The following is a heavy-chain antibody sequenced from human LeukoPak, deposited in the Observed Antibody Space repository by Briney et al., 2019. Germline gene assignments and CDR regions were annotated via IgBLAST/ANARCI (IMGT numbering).Heavy chain of an antibody. CDR2: ISGSGGST. J-gene: IGHJ4*02. Sequence: PGGSLRLSYAASGFTFSSYGMHWVRQAPGKGLEWVSAISGSGGSTYYADSVKGRFTISRDNSKNTLYLQMNSLRAEDTAVYYCANGPESSGRYVLGTLPSDYWGQGTLVTVSS. CDR1: GFTFSSYG. D-gene: IGHD6-19*01. V-gene: IGHV3-23*01. CDR3: ANGPESSGRYVLGTLPSDY.